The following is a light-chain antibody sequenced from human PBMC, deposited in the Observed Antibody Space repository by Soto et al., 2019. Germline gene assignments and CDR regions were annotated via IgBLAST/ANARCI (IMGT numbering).Light chain of an antibody. V-gene: IGLV1-40*01. CDR2: GNS. Sequence: QSVLTQPPSVSGAPGQRVTISCTGSSSYIGAGYDVHWYQQLPGTAPKLLIYGNSNRPSGVPDRFSGSKSGTSASLAITGLQAEDEADYYCQSYDSSLSVVVFGGGTKLTVL. J-gene: IGLJ2*01. CDR1: SSYIGAGYD. CDR3: QSYDSSLSVVV.